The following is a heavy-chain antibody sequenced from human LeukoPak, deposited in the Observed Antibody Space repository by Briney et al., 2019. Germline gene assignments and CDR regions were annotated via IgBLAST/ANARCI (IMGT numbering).Heavy chain of an antibody. CDR1: GFTFRSYG. J-gene: IGHJ5*02. CDR2: ISGGDGTI. D-gene: IGHD5-12*01. V-gene: IGHV3-23*01. Sequence: PGGSLRLSCAASGFTFRSYGMSWVRQAPGKGLEWVSFISGGDGTIYYADSVKGRFTISRDNSKSTLYLQLNSLRAEDTAVYYCAKDKPGGYGSFDPWGQGTLVTVSS. CDR3: AKDKPGGYGSFDP.